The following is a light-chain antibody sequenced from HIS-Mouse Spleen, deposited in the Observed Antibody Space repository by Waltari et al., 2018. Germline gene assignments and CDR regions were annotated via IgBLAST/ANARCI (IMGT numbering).Light chain of an antibody. CDR2: EVS. V-gene: IGLV2-14*01. Sequence: QSALTQPASVSGSPGQSITISCTGTSSDVGGYNYVSWYQQHPGKAPKIMIYEVSNRPSGVSNRFSGSKSGNTASLTIPGLQAEDEADYYCSSYTSSSTLWVFGGGTKLTVL. CDR1: SSDVGGYNY. CDR3: SSYTSSSTLWV. J-gene: IGLJ3*02.